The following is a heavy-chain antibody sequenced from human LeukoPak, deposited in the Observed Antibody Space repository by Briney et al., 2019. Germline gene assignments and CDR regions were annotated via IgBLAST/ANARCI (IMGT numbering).Heavy chain of an antibody. CDR1: GGSISSSSYY. J-gene: IGHJ5*02. Sequence: SETLSLTCTVSGGSISSSSYYWGWIRQPPGKGLEWIGSIYYSGSTHYNPSLKSRVTISLDTSKTQFSLKLSSVTAADTAVYYCARQERDIVVVPAAIGPWGQGTLVTVSS. V-gene: IGHV4-39*01. CDR2: IYYSGST. CDR3: ARQERDIVVVPAAIGP. D-gene: IGHD2-15*01.